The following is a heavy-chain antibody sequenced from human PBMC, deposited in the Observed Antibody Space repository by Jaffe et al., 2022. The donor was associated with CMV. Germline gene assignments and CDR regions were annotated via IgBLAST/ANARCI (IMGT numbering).Heavy chain of an antibody. CDR2: FDPEDGET. D-gene: IGHD2-15*01. V-gene: IGHV1-24*01. Sequence: QVQLVQSGAEVKKPGASVKVSCKVSGYTLTELSMHWVRQAPGKGLEWMGGFDPEDGETIYAQKFQGRVTMTEDTSTDTAYMELSSLRSEDTAVYYCATAPPRYCSGGSCYSGYYYYYMDVWGKGTTVTVSS. J-gene: IGHJ6*03. CDR3: ATAPPRYCSGGSCYSGYYYYYMDV. CDR1: GYTLTELS.